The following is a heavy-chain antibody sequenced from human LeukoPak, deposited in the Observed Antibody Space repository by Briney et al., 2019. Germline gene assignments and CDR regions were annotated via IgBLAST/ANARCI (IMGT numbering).Heavy chain of an antibody. D-gene: IGHD1-7*01. J-gene: IGHJ6*02. V-gene: IGHV3-23*01. CDR3: AKDPNYVYYYGMDV. Sequence: PGGSLRLSCAASGFSFSSYAMSWVRQAPGKGLEWVSAISGGGGSTYYADSVKGRFTISRDNSKNTLYLQMNSLRAEDTAVYYCAKDPNYVYYYGMDVWGQGTTVTVSS. CDR1: GFSFSSYA. CDR2: ISGGGGST.